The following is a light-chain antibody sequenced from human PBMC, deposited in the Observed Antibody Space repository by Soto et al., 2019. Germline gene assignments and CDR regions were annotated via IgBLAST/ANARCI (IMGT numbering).Light chain of an antibody. Sequence: IVVTQSPATLSVSPGDRATLSCSTSQSVRYNLAWYQQKPGQAPRLLSYDASTRVTGIPGRFSGSGSGTEFTLTIGSLPSEDFGVYFCQHYNDWPPWTFGQGTKVEIK. CDR2: DAS. CDR3: QHYNDWPPWT. V-gene: IGKV3-15*01. J-gene: IGKJ1*01. CDR1: QSVRYN.